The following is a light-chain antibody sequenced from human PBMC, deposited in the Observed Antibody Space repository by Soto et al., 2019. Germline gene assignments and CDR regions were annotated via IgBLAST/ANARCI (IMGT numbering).Light chain of an antibody. J-gene: IGKJ2*01. CDR2: GAS. Sequence: MTQSPSSLSASVGDRVTITCRASQGISNYLAWYQQKPGQAPRLLIYGASTRATGIPARFSGSGSGTEFTLTISSLQSEDFAVYYCQQYNNWPGYTFGQGTKLEIK. CDR3: QQYNNWPGYT. CDR1: QGISNY. V-gene: IGKV3-15*01.